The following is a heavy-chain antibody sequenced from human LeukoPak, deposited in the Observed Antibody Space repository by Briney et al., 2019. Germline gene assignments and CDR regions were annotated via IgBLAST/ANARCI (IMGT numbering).Heavy chain of an antibody. V-gene: IGHV3-74*01. CDR2: INSDVSRT. CDR1: GFPFSSYW. Sequence: GGSLRLSCAASGFPFSSYWMHWVRQAPGKGLVWVSRINSDVSRTSYADSVKGRFTISRDNAKNTLHLQMNSLRAEDTAVYYCASGYGSSWYSQSSAFDIWGQGTMVTVSS. J-gene: IGHJ3*02. D-gene: IGHD6-13*01. CDR3: ASGYGSSWYSQSSAFDI.